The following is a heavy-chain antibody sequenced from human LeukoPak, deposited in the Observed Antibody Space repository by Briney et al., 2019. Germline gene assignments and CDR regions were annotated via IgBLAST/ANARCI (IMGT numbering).Heavy chain of an antibody. Sequence: ASVKVSCKASGYTFTGYYMHWVRQAPGQGLEWMGWINPNSGGTNYAQKFQGRVTMTRDTSISTAYMELSRLRSDDTAVYYCARDRFDYIRLFDPWGQGTLVTVSS. V-gene: IGHV1-2*02. CDR2: INPNSGGT. J-gene: IGHJ5*02. CDR3: ARDRFDYIRLFDP. CDR1: GYTFTGYY. D-gene: IGHD3-16*01.